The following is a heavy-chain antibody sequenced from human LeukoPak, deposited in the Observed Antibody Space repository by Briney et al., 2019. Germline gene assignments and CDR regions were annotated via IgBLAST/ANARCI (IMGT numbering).Heavy chain of an antibody. Sequence: KPGGSLRLSCAASGFTFSSYSMNWVRQGPGKGLEWVSSISSSSSYIYYADSVKGRFTISRDNAKNSLYLQMNSLRAEDTAVYYCARGSEGGYSGYELFDYWGQGTLVTVSS. D-gene: IGHD5-12*01. V-gene: IGHV3-21*01. CDR2: ISSSSSYI. J-gene: IGHJ4*02. CDR1: GFTFSSYS. CDR3: ARGSEGGYSGYELFDY.